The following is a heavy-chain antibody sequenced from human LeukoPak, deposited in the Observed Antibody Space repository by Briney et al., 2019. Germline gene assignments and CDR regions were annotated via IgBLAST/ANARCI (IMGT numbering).Heavy chain of an antibody. J-gene: IGHJ4*02. D-gene: IGHD2-2*01. Sequence: GGSLRLSCAASGFTFSKYWMLWVRQAPGKGLESVSRINTDGTVTTYADSVKGRFTISRDNSKNTLYLQMNSLRAEDTAVYYCARDGSGDCSSTSCYVFYYFDYWGQGTLVTVSS. V-gene: IGHV3-74*01. CDR2: INTDGTVT. CDR1: GFTFSKYW. CDR3: ARDGSGDCSSTSCYVFYYFDY.